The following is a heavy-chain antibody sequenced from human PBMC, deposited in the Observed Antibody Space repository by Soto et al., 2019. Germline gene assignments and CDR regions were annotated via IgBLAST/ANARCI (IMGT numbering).Heavy chain of an antibody. CDR1: GFTFSSYA. D-gene: IGHD2-15*01. CDR2: ISGSGGST. CDR3: AKAEYCSGGSCYYFDY. J-gene: IGHJ4*02. V-gene: IGHV3-23*01. Sequence: GGSLRLSCAASGFTFSSYAVSWVSQAPEKGLEWVSAISGSGGSTYYADSVKGRFTISRDNSKNTLYLQMNSLRAEDTAVYYCAKAEYCSGGSCYYFDYWGQGTLVTVSS.